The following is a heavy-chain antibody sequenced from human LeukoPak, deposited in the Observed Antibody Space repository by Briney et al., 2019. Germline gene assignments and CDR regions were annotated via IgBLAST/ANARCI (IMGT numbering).Heavy chain of an antibody. V-gene: IGHV1-69*05. J-gene: IGHJ4*02. CDR3: ARDVGPTTVTTVAFGY. D-gene: IGHD4-17*01. CDR1: GGTFSSYA. Sequence: GASVKVSCKASGGTFSSYAISWVRQAPGQGLEWMGRIIPIFGTANCAQKFQGRVTITTDESTSTAYMELSSLRSEDTAVYYCARDVGPTTVTTVAFGYWGQGTLVTVSS. CDR2: IIPIFGTA.